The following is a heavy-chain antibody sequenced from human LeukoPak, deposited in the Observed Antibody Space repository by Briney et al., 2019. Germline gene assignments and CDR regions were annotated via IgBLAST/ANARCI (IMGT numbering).Heavy chain of an antibody. CDR2: IYYSGTT. CDR1: GGSISSYF. V-gene: IGHV4-39*07. Sequence: SETLSLTCTVSGGSISSYFWGWIRQPPGKGLEWIGTIYYSGTTYYNPSLKSRVTISLDTSKNQFSLKLSSVTAADTAVYYCARVDGSYLDYWGQGTLVTVSS. D-gene: IGHD1-26*01. J-gene: IGHJ4*02. CDR3: ARVDGSYLDY.